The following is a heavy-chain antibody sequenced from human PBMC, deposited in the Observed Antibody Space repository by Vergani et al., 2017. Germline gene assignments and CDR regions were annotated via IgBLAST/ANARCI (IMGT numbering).Heavy chain of an antibody. J-gene: IGHJ4*02. CDR1: EYSFGNYW. CDR2: IYPADSDT. V-gene: IGHV5-51*01. Sequence: EVELVQSGPEMRKPGESLKISCKGSEYSFGNYWTGWVRQMPGNGLEWMGLIYPADSDTRYSPSFQGQVTISADKSISTAFLQWDSLKASDTALYYCARHTTYTDSWGQGTLVTVSS. CDR3: ARHTTYTDS. D-gene: IGHD1-1*01.